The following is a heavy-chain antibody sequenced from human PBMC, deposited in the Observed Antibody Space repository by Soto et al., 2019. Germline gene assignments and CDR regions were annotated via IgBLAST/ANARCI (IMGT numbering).Heavy chain of an antibody. Sequence: QVQLVESGGGVVQPGRSLRLSCAASGFTFSSYGMHWVRQSPGKGLEWVAVIWYDGSNKHYSDSVKGRFTISRDNSKNTLYLQMNSLRAEDKAVYYCARDSRDGYKSGVGPFDYWGQGTLVTVSS. CDR3: ARDSRDGYKSGVGPFDY. D-gene: IGHD5-12*01. CDR1: GFTFSSYG. J-gene: IGHJ4*02. CDR2: IWYDGSNK. V-gene: IGHV3-33*01.